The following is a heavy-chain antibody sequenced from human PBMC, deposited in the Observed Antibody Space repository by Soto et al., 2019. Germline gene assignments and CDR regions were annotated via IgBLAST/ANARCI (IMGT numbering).Heavy chain of an antibody. D-gene: IGHD1-26*01. CDR1: GVIFSNFG. CDR3: AGFYVAAGAAPLEY. J-gene: IGHJ4*02. CDR2: ICHDGSNK. V-gene: IGHV3-33*01. Sequence: PGGSLRLSCAASGVIFSNFGMHWVRQALGKGLEWVGTICHDGSNKYYADSVEGRFTISRDNSKNTVYLQMNSLRGEDTGIYSCAGFYVAAGAAPLEYWGQGTLVTVSS.